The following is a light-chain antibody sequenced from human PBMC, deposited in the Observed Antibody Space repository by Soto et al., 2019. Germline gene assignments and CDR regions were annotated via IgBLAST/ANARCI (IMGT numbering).Light chain of an antibody. CDR3: QQYNSYSWT. J-gene: IGKJ1*01. CDR1: QSVLYSSNNKNY. V-gene: IGKV4-1*01. Sequence: DIVMTQSPDSLAVSLGERATINCRSSQSVLYSSNNKNYLAWYQQKPGQPPKLLIYDASSLESGVPSRFSGSGSGTEFTLTISSLQPDDFATYYCQQYNSYSWTFGQGTKVNIK. CDR2: DAS.